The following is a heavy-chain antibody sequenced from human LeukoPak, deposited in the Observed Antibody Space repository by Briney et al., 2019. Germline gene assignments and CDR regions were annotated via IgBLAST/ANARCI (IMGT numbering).Heavy chain of an antibody. CDR1: GGSISRYY. V-gene: IGHV4-4*07. Sequence: SETLSLTCTVSGGSISRYYWSWIRQPAGKGLEWIGRIYTTGSTNYNPSLKSRVTISVDTSKNQFSLKLSSVTAADTAVYYCAGRPDDYGEYEDAFDIWGQGTMVTVSS. J-gene: IGHJ3*02. CDR2: IYTTGST. CDR3: AGRPDDYGEYEDAFDI. D-gene: IGHD4-17*01.